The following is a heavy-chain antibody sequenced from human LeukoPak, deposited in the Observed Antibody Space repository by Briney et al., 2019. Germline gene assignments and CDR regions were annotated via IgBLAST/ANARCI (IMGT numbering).Heavy chain of an antibody. D-gene: IGHD4-17*01. Sequence: ASVKVSCKASGGTFSSYAISWVRQAPGQGLEWMGWINTNTGNPTYAQGFTGRFVFSLDTSVSTAYLQISSLKAEDTAVYYCAREWGGTTVTRTRSQGDYWGQGTLVTVSS. CDR3: AREWGGTTVTRTRSQGDY. J-gene: IGHJ4*02. CDR2: INTNTGNP. V-gene: IGHV7-4-1*02. CDR1: GGTFSSYA.